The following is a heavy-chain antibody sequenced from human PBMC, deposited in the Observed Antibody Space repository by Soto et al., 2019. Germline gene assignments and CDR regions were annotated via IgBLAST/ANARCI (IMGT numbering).Heavy chain of an antibody. CDR2: ISYDGSNK. V-gene: IGHV3-30-3*01. J-gene: IGHJ3*02. D-gene: IGHD2-15*01. CDR3: AREDIVVVVAATGAFDI. Sequence: QVQLVESGGGVVQPGRSLRLSCAASGFTFSSYAMHWVRQAPGKGLEWVAAISYDGSNKYYADSVKGRFTISRDNSKNTLYLQMNSLRAEDTAVYYCAREDIVVVVAATGAFDIWGQGTMVTVSS. CDR1: GFTFSSYA.